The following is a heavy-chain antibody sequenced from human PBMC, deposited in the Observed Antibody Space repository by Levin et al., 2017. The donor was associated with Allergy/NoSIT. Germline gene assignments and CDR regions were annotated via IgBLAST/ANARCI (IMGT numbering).Heavy chain of an antibody. J-gene: IGHJ5*02. CDR1: GGSFSGYY. CDR2: INHSGST. D-gene: IGHD3-9*01. Sequence: MASETLSLTCAVYGGSFSGYYWSWIRQPPGKGLEWIGEINHSGSTNYNPSLKSRVTISVDTSKNQFSLKLSSVTAADTAVYYCARGVLRYFVLRPGGWFDPWGQGTLVTVSS. V-gene: IGHV4-34*01. CDR3: ARGVLRYFVLRPGGWFDP.